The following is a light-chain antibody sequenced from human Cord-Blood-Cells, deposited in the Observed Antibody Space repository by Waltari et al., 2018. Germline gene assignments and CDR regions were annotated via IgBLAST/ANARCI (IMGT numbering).Light chain of an antibody. J-gene: IGLJ1*01. Sequence: QSALTQPASVSGSPGQSITIPCTGNSSDVGGSNYVSCYQQHPGKAPQLMVYEVSNRPSGVSNRFSGSKSGNTASLTISGLQAEDEADYYCSSYTSSSTYVFGTGTKVTVL. V-gene: IGLV2-14*01. CDR3: SSYTSSSTYV. CDR1: SSDVGGSNY. CDR2: EVS.